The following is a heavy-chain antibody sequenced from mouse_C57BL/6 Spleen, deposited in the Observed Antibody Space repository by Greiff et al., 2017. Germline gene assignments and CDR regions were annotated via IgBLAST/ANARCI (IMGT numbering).Heavy chain of an antibody. CDR1: GYTFPDYA. CDR3: ARSAIVTTYYFDY. Sequence: VQLQQSGPELVRPGVSVKISCKGSGYTFPDYAMNWVKQSHAKSLEWIGVISTYYGAARYNQHFKDKATMTVDKSSRTGYRELARLTSEDSAVYYCARSAIVTTYYFDYGGQGTTLTVSS. J-gene: IGHJ2*01. D-gene: IGHD2-5*01. CDR2: ISTYYGAA. V-gene: IGHV1-67*01.